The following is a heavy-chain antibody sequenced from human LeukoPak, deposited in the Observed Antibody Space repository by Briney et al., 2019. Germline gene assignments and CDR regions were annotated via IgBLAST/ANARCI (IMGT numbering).Heavy chain of an antibody. CDR1: GFIFSSYS. Sequence: GGSLRLSCAASGFIFSSYSMSWVRQAPGMGLEWVSVITGSGGNTYYADSVKGRFTISKDNSKNTVYLQMSSLRVDNTAVYYCAKAASSSWPSYYYGMDVWGQGTTVTVSS. D-gene: IGHD6-13*01. CDR3: AKAASSSWPSYYYGMDV. J-gene: IGHJ6*02. V-gene: IGHV3-23*01. CDR2: ITGSGGNT.